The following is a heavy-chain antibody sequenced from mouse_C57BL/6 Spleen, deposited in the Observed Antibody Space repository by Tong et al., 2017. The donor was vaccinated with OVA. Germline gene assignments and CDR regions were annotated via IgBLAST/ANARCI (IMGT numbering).Heavy chain of an antibody. CDR2: IYPGDGDT. J-gene: IGHJ2*01. V-gene: IGHV1-80*01. CDR3: ASPYPYYFDY. D-gene: IGHD2-10*01. CDR1: GYAFSSSL. Sequence: VQLQESGPELVKPGASVKISCKASGYAFSSSLMNWVKQRPGKGLEWIGRIYPGDGDTNYNGKFKGKATLTADKSSSTAYMQLSSLTSEDSAVYFCASPYPYYFDYWGQGTTLTVSS.